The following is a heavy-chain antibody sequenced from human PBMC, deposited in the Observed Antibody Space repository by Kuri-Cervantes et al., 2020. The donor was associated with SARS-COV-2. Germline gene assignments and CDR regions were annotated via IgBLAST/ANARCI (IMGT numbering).Heavy chain of an antibody. Sequence: ASVKVSCKASGYIFTGYYIHWVRQAPGQGLEWMGWINPNRGDTNYAQRFQGRVTMTRDTSISTAYMELSRLRSDDTAVYYCARDLEAVAFHVPPGDDYWGQGTLVTVSS. CDR1: GYIFTGYY. CDR2: INPNRGDT. J-gene: IGHJ4*02. D-gene: IGHD6-19*01. V-gene: IGHV1-2*02. CDR3: ARDLEAVAFHVPPGDDY.